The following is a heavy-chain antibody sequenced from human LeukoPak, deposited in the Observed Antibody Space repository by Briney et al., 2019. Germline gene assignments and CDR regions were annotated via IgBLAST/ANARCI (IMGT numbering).Heavy chain of an antibody. J-gene: IGHJ6*03. D-gene: IGHD4-11*01. Sequence: PSETLSLTCTVSGDSISSYYWSWIRQPPGKGLEWIGYSYYSGSTNYNPSLKSRVTIFVDTSKNQFSLWLSSVTAADTAVYYCARQLLQYNFYMDVWGKGTTVTASS. CDR3: ARQLLQYNFYMDV. CDR2: SYYSGST. CDR1: GDSISSYY. V-gene: IGHV4-59*08.